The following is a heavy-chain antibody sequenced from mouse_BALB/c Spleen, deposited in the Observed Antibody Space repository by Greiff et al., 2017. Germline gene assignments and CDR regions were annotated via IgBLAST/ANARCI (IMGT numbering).Heavy chain of an antibody. Sequence: DVKLQESGPGLVKPSQSLSLTCTVTGYSITSDYAWNWIRQFPGNKLEWMGYVSYSGSTSYNPSLKSRISITRDTSKNQFFLQLNSVTTEDTATYYCARGPGLQYFDVWGAGTTVTVSS. CDR2: VSYSGST. V-gene: IGHV3-2*02. J-gene: IGHJ1*01. CDR3: ARGPGLQYFDV. CDR1: GYSITSDYA. D-gene: IGHD3-1*01.